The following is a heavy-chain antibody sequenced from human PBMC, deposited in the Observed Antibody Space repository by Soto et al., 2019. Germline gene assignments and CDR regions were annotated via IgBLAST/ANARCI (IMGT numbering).Heavy chain of an antibody. Sequence: GGSLRLSCAASGFTFSSYGMHWVRPAPGKGLEWVAVISYDGRNKYYANSVKGRFTISRDNSKNTLYLQMHSLRAEDTAVYYCVQGRDYDSSCYNHGMGGWGPVTPGTAAS. D-gene: IGHD3-22*01. J-gene: IGHJ6*01. CDR2: ISYDGRNK. V-gene: IGHV3-30*03. CDR3: VQGRDYDSSCYNHGMGG. CDR1: GFTFSSYG.